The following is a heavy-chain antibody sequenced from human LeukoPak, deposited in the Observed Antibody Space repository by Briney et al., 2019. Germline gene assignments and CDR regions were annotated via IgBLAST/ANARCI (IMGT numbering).Heavy chain of an antibody. Sequence: SVKVSCKASGGTFSSYAISWVRQAPGQGLEWMGGIIPILGIANYAQKFQGRVTITADKSTSTAYMELSSLRSEDTAVYYCARGMRDSSGYYYDIDYWGQGTLVTVSS. V-gene: IGHV1-69*04. D-gene: IGHD3-22*01. J-gene: IGHJ4*02. CDR3: ARGMRDSSGYYYDIDY. CDR1: GGTFSSYA. CDR2: IIPILGIA.